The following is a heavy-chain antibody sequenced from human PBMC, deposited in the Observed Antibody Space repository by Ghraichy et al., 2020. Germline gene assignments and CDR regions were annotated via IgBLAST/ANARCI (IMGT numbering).Heavy chain of an antibody. CDR3: ARDLYARSTPTVTTGGSDY. D-gene: IGHD4-17*01. V-gene: IGHV3-30-3*01. J-gene: IGHJ4*02. CDR1: GFTFSSHS. CDR2: ISHDGTKK. Sequence: GSLNISCAASGFTFSSHSFHWVRQAPGKGLECVALISHDGTKKYYADSVKGRFTISRDNSKNTLDLQMDSLRAEDTAVYYCARDLYARSTPTVTTGGSDYWGQGTLVTVSS.